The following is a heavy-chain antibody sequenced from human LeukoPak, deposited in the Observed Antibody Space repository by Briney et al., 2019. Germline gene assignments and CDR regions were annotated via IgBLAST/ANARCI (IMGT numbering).Heavy chain of an antibody. D-gene: IGHD2-15*01. CDR2: IRYDGTNK. J-gene: IGHJ4*02. V-gene: IGHV3-30*02. CDR3: AKLVGAATFEY. Sequence: GGSLRLSCAASGFTFSSYAMHWVRQAPGKGLEWVAFIRYDGTNKYYTDSVKGRFTISRDNSKNTPYLQMSSLRVEDTAVYYCAKLVGAATFEYWGQGTLVTVSS. CDR1: GFTFSSYA.